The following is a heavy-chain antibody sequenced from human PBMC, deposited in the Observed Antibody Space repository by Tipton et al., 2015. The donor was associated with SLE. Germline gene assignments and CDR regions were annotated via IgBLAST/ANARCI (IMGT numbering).Heavy chain of an antibody. CDR1: GFSLSHYW. Sequence: SLRLSCAASGFSLSHYWMTWVRQAPGKGLEWVANTNQDENVQNYVDSVRGRFTISRDNTKNTLYLQMNSLIPEDTAVYFCARPLYSGRDRYYFHPLDVWGQGTTVTVSS. V-gene: IGHV3-7*01. D-gene: IGHD2-21*01. J-gene: IGHJ6*02. CDR2: TNQDENVQ. CDR3: ARPLYSGRDRYYFHPLDV.